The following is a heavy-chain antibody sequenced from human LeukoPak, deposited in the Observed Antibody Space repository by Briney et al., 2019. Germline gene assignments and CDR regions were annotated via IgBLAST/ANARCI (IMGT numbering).Heavy chain of an antibody. V-gene: IGHV3-64D*09. CDR3: VRGYSFGPYGMDV. CDR1: GXTFSSYG. D-gene: IGHD2-15*01. CDR2: ISDSGGST. Sequence: GGSLRLSCAASGXTFSSYGVHWVRQAPGKGLEYVSAISDSGGSTYYADSVKGRFTISRDNSKNTLYLQMSSLRAEDTAVYFCVRGYSFGPYGMDVWGQGTTVTVSS. J-gene: IGHJ6*02.